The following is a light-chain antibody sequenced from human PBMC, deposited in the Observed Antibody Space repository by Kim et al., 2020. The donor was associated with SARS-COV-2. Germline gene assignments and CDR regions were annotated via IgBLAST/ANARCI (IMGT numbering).Light chain of an antibody. CDR3: KRRQT. Sequence: TPCETAGAAGSASCRASSSVSRWLDWYQQEPSNATKRLITSGSNLQGRVRARCTGRESGTEFTSTISSQQPDDFANYYSKRRQTFGQGTKVDIK. CDR2: SGS. V-gene: IGKV1-5*01. J-gene: IGKJ1*01. CDR1: SSVSRW.